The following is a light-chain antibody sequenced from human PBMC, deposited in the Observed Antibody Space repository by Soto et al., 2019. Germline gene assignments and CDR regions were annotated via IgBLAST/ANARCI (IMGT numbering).Light chain of an antibody. Sequence: EIVMTQSPATLSVSPGERATLSCRASQSVSSNLAWYQQKPGQAPRLLIYGASTRATGIPARFSGSGSGTEFTLTISSLQSEDFAVYYCQQYNNWPLRTFGQGTKVKSN. CDR1: QSVSSN. J-gene: IGKJ1*01. CDR2: GAS. CDR3: QQYNNWPLRT. V-gene: IGKV3-15*01.